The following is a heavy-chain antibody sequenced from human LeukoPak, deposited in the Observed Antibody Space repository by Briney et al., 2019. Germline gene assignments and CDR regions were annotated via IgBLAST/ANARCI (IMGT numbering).Heavy chain of an antibody. V-gene: IGHV3-23*01. J-gene: IGHJ4*02. CDR1: GFTFNNYA. CDR2: ISGSGGST. CDR3: ARKASEFDC. Sequence: PGRSLRLSCAASGFTFNNYAMSWVRQAPGKGLEWVSSISGSGGSTYYADSVKGRFTISRDNSQNTLYLQMNSLRAEDTAVYYCARKASEFDCWGQGTLVTVSS.